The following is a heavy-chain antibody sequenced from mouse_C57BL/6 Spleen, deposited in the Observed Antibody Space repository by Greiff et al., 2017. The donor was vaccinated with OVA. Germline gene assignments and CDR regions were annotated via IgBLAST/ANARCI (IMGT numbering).Heavy chain of an antibody. Sequence: VQLQQPGAELVMPGASVKLSCKASGYTFTSYWMHWVKQRPGQGLEWIGEIDPSDSYTNYNQKFKGKSTLTVDKSSSTAYMQLSSLTSEDSAVYDCARDYSNYGGFAYWGQGTLVTVSA. CDR3: ARDYSNYGGFAY. CDR2: IDPSDSYT. CDR1: GYTFTSYW. V-gene: IGHV1-69*01. J-gene: IGHJ3*01. D-gene: IGHD2-5*01.